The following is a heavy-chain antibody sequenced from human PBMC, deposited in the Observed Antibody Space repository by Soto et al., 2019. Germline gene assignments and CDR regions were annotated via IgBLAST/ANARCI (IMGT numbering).Heavy chain of an antibody. CDR1: GFTFSDYY. D-gene: IGHD3-10*01. CDR3: ARTMVRGVIIIFDY. CDR2: ISSSGSTI. J-gene: IGHJ4*02. Sequence: GGSLRLSCAASGFTFSDYYMSWIRQAPGKGLEWVSYISSSGSTIYYADSVKGRFTISRDNAKSSLYLQMNSLRAEDTAVYYCARTMVRGVIIIFDYWGQGTLVTVSS. V-gene: IGHV3-11*01.